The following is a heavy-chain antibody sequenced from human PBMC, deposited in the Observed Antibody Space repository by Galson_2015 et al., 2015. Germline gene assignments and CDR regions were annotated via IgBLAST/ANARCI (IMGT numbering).Heavy chain of an antibody. CDR3: ESYDFWSGFGGY. Sequence: SLRLSCAASGFTFSSYAMSWVRQAPGQGLEWVSGISGSGDSTYNADSVKGRFTISRDNSKNTLYLQMNSLRDEDTALYYCESYDFWSGFGGYWGQGTMVTVSS. CDR1: GFTFSSYA. V-gene: IGHV3-23*01. CDR2: ISGSGDST. J-gene: IGHJ4*02. D-gene: IGHD3-3*01.